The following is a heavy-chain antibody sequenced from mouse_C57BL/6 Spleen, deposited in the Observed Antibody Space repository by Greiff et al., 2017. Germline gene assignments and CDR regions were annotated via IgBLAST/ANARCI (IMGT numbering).Heavy chain of an antibody. J-gene: IGHJ1*03. CDR2: IDPSDSYT. CDR1: GYTFTSYW. Sequence: QVQLQQPGAELVMPGASVKLSCKASGYTFTSYWMHWVKQRPGQGLEWIGEIDPSDSYTNYNQKFKGKATLTVDTSSSTAYMQLSSLTSEDSAVYYWASGGFPVYFGVWGTGTTVTVSA. V-gene: IGHV1-69*01. CDR3: ASGGFPVYFGV.